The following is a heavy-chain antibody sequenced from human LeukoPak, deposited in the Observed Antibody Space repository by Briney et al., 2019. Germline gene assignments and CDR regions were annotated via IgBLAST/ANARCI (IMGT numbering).Heavy chain of an antibody. J-gene: IGHJ4*02. V-gene: IGHV3-30-3*01. D-gene: IGHD5-18*01. CDR1: GFTFSSYW. CDR3: ARPSRTREQLWLRD. Sequence: GGSLRLSCAASGFTFSSYWMNWVRQAPGKGLEWVAVISYDGSNKYYADSVKGRFTISRDDSKNTLYLQMNSLRAEDTAVYYCARPSRTREQLWLRDWGQGTLVTVSS. CDR2: ISYDGSNK.